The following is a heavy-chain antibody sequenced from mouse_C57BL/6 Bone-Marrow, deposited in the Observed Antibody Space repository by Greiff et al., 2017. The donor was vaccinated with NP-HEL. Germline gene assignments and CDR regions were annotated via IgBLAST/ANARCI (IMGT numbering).Heavy chain of an antibody. V-gene: IGHV3-6*01. D-gene: IGHD1-1*01. CDR2: ISYDGSN. CDR1: GYSITSGYY. CDR3: ARDTNYYGFDY. Sequence: VQLKESGPGLVKPSQSLSLTCSVTGYSITSGYYWNWIRQFPGNKLEWMGYISYDGSNNYNPSLKNRISITRDTSKNQFFLKLNSVTTEDTATYYCARDTNYYGFDYWGQGTTLTVSS. J-gene: IGHJ2*01.